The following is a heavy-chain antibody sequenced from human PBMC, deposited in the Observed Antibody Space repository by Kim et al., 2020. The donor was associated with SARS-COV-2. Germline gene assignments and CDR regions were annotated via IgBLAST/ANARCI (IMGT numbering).Heavy chain of an antibody. Sequence: GGSLRLSCAASGFTFSSYDMHWVRQTTGEGLEWVSGIGTLADTYYADSVKGRFTLSRENARNSFYLQMNSLRVGDTALYYCARGIRGGNWTKGAFDIWG. CDR3: ARGIRGGNWTKGAFDI. V-gene: IGHV3-13*01. D-gene: IGHD1-1*01. CDR1: GFTFSSYD. CDR2: IGTLADT. J-gene: IGHJ3*02.